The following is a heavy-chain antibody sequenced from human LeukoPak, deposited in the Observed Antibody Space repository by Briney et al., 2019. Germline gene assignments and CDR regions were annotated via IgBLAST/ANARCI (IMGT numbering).Heavy chain of an antibody. Sequence: SVKVSCKASGYTFTSYGISWVRQAPGQGLEWMGRIIPILGIANYAQKFQGRVTITADKSTSTAYMELSSLRSEDTAVYYCARAPTVTSGYFDYWGQGTLVTVSS. CDR1: GYTFTSYG. CDR3: ARAPTVTSGYFDY. J-gene: IGHJ4*02. CDR2: IIPILGIA. V-gene: IGHV1-69*04. D-gene: IGHD4-17*01.